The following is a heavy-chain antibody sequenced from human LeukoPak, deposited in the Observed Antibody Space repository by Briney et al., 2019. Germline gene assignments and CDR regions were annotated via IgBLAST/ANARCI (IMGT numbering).Heavy chain of an antibody. CDR2: IYHSGST. CDR3: ARDCSSTSCYTDALDI. Sequence: SETLSLTCTVSGGSISSGGYYWSWIRQPPGKGLEWIGYIYHSGSTYYNPSLKSRVTISVDRSKNQFSLKLSSVTAADTAVYYCARDCSSTSCYTDALDIWGQGTMVTVSS. D-gene: IGHD2-2*02. V-gene: IGHV4-30-2*01. CDR1: GGSISSGGYY. J-gene: IGHJ3*02.